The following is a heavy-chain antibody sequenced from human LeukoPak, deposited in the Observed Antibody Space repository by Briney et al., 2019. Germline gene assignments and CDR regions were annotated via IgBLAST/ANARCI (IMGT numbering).Heavy chain of an antibody. J-gene: IGHJ4*02. CDR3: ARDPLGGSSSWNYFDY. CDR2: INPSGGST. CDR1: GYTFTSYY. Sequence: ASVKVSCKASGYTFTSYYMHWVRQAPGQGLEWMGIINPSGGSTSYAQKFQGRVTMTRDMSTSTVYMELSSLRSEDTAVYYCARDPLGGSSSWNYFDYWGQGTLVTVSS. D-gene: IGHD6-6*01. V-gene: IGHV1-46*01.